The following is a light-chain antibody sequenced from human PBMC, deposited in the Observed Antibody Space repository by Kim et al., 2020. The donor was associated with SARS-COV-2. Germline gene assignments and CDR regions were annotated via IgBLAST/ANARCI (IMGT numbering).Light chain of an antibody. CDR2: WAS. J-gene: IGKJ4*01. Sequence: DIVMTQSPDSLAVSLGERATINCKSSQNLLYSSNNKNYLAWYQQKPGQPPKLLIYWASTRESGVPDRFSGSGSGTDFTLTISSLQAEDVAVYFCQQYYGTPLTFGGGTKVEI. CDR1: QNLLYSSNNKNY. CDR3: QQYYGTPLT. V-gene: IGKV4-1*01.